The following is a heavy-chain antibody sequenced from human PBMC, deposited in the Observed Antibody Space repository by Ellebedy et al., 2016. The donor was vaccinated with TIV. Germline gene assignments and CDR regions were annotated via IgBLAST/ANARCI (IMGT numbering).Heavy chain of an antibody. CDR2: ISFDGDNI. D-gene: IGHD3-9*01. CDR3: ARGDGPLTLDD. Sequence: PGGSLRLSCAASGFTFSSYAMSWVRQTPGRGLDWVSMISFDGDNIYYSDSVEGRFTVSRDNSKNLLYLQMDHLRLEDTAVYYCARGDGPLTLDDWGQGSLVTVSA. V-gene: IGHV3-30-3*01. J-gene: IGHJ4*02. CDR1: GFTFSSYA.